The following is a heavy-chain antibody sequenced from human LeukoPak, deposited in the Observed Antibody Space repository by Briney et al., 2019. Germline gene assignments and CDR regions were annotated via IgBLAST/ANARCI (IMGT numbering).Heavy chain of an antibody. CDR2: INHDGTDK. Sequence: PGGSLRLSCAASGFTSTSYWMTWVRQAPGKGLHWVANINHDGTDKNYADSVKGRLTISRDNAKRSVFPQMNSLRAEDTGLYYCAREDWGPRFDPRGQGTLVTVSS. CDR1: GFTSTSYW. J-gene: IGHJ5*02. CDR3: AREDWGPRFDP. V-gene: IGHV3-7*05. D-gene: IGHD7-27*01.